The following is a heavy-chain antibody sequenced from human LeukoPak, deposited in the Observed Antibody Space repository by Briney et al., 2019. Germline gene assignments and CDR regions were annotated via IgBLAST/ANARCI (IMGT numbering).Heavy chain of an antibody. CDR1: GGSISSGGYY. V-gene: IGHV4-31*03. D-gene: IGHD3-22*01. CDR2: IYYSGST. Sequence: SETPSLTCTVSGGSISSGGYYWSWIRQHPGKGLEWIGYIYYSGSTYYNPSLKSRVTISVDTSKNQFSLKLSSVTAADTAVYYCARGLLRRVSFDYWGQGTLVTVSS. CDR3: ARGLLRRVSFDY. J-gene: IGHJ4*02.